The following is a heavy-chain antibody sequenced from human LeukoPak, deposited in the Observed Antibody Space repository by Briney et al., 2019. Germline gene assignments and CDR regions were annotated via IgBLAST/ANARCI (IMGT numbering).Heavy chain of an antibody. D-gene: IGHD1-26*01. CDR1: GFTFSSYA. V-gene: IGHV3-30-3*01. J-gene: IGHJ4*02. Sequence: GRSLRLSCAASGFTFSSYAMHWVRQAPGKGLEWVAVISYDGSNKYYADSVKGRFTISRDNSKNTLYLQMNSLRAEDTAVYYCAKDRVGATDYFDYWGQGTLVTVSS. CDR3: AKDRVGATDYFDY. CDR2: ISYDGSNK.